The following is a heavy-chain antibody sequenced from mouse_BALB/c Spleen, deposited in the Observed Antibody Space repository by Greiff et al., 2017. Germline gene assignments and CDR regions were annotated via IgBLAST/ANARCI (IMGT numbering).Heavy chain of an antibody. J-gene: IGHJ4*01. CDR1: GYTFTSYY. D-gene: IGHD2-14*01. V-gene: IGHV1S81*02. CDR2: INPSNGGT. CDR3: TRSVRYYAMDY. Sequence: VQLQQSGAELVKPGASVKLSCKASGYTFTSYYMYWVKQRPGQGLEWIGGINPSNGGTNFNEKFKSKATLTVDKSSSTAYMQLSSLTSEDSAVYYCTRSVRYYAMDYWGQGTSVTVSS.